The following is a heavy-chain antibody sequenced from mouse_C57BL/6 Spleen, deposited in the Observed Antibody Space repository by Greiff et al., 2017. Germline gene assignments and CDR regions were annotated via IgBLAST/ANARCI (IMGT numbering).Heavy chain of an antibody. J-gene: IGHJ4*01. CDR1: GFTFTDYY. D-gene: IGHD5-1-1*01. V-gene: IGHV7-3*01. Sequence: EVQVVESGGGLVQPGGSLSLSCAASGFTFTDYYMSWVRQPPGKALEWLGFIRNKANGYTTEYSASVKGPFTISRDNSQSILYLQMNALRAEDSATYYCASHPHTFHAMDDWGQGTSVTVSS. CDR3: ASHPHTFHAMDD. CDR2: IRNKANGYTT.